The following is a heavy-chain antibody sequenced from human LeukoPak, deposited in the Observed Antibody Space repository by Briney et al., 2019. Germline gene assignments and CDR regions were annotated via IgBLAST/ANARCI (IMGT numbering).Heavy chain of an antibody. CDR1: GFAFSSNW. Sequence: GGSLRLSCAASGFAFSSNWMHWVRQTPGKGLVWVSRINSGGSGTSYADSVEGRFTISRDNAKNTLYLQMNSLKGEDTAVYYCATSLGPLTEYWGQGTLVAVSS. D-gene: IGHD7-27*01. V-gene: IGHV3-74*01. CDR3: ATSLGPLTEY. CDR2: INSGGSGT. J-gene: IGHJ4*02.